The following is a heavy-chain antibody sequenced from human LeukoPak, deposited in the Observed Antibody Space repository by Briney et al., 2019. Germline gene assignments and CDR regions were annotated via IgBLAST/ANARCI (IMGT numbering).Heavy chain of an antibody. CDR2: ISYDGSNK. V-gene: IGHV3-30-3*01. CDR3: ARDNGYGHHVSKLWYFDL. Sequence: PGGSLRLSCAASGFTFSSYAMHWVRQAPGKGLEWVAVISYDGSNKYYADSVKGRFTISRDNSKNTLYLQMNSLRAEDTAVYYCARDNGYGHHVSKLWYFDLWGRGTLVTVSS. CDR1: GFTFSSYA. D-gene: IGHD5-18*01. J-gene: IGHJ2*01.